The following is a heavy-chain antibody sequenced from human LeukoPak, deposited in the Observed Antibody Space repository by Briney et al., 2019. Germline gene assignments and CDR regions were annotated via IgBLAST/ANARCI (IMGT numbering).Heavy chain of an antibody. D-gene: IGHD3-22*01. V-gene: IGHV3-48*03. CDR2: ISRGGRTV. CDR3: ARVAMIVAKPYDN. J-gene: IGHJ4*02. CDR1: GFTFSSYE. Sequence: GGSLRLSCTASGFTFSSYEMSWVRQAPGKGLDWVAYISRGGRTVDYADSVKGRFTISRDSAKNALYLQMNSLRAEDTAVYYCARVAMIVAKPYDNWGQGTLVTVSP.